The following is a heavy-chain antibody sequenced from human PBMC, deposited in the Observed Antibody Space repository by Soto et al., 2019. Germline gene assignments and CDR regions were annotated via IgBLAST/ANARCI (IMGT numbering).Heavy chain of an antibody. CDR3: AKGIAPAGHWY. J-gene: IGHJ4*02. Sequence: EVQLLESGGGLVQPGGSLRLSCAASGFTFSSYAMSWVRQAPGKGLEWVSAISGSGGSTYYADSVKGRFTISRDNSKNTLYLQMNGLRAADTAVYYCAKGIAPAGHWYWGQGTLVTVSS. D-gene: IGHD6-13*01. CDR1: GFTFSSYA. V-gene: IGHV3-23*01. CDR2: ISGSGGST.